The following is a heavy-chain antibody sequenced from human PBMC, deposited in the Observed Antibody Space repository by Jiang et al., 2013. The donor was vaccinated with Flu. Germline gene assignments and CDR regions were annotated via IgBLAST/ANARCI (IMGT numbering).Heavy chain of an antibody. V-gene: IGHV3-23*01. J-gene: IGHJ6*02. CDR1: GFTFSSYA. Sequence: QLLESGEAWYSLGGPVRLSCAASGFTFSSYAMSWVRQAPGKGLEWVSAISGSGGSTYYADSVKGRFTISRDNSKNTLYLQMNSLRAEDTAVYYCAKYSSSWSPNYYYYGMDVWGQGTTVTVSS. CDR3: AKYSSSWSPNYYYYGMDV. CDR2: ISGSGGST. D-gene: IGHD6-13*01.